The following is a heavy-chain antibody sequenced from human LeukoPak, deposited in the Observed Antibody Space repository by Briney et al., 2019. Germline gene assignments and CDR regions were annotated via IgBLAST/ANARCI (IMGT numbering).Heavy chain of an antibody. CDR1: GYTFTGYY. CDR3: ARAAYCGGDCYSGRFDP. Sequence: ASVKVSCKASGYTFTGYYMHWVRQAPGQGLEWMGWINPNSGGTNYAQKFQGRVTMTRDTSISTAYMELSRLRSDDTAVYYCARAAYCGGDCYSGRFDPWGQGTLVTVSS. J-gene: IGHJ5*02. CDR2: INPNSGGT. D-gene: IGHD2-21*02. V-gene: IGHV1-2*02.